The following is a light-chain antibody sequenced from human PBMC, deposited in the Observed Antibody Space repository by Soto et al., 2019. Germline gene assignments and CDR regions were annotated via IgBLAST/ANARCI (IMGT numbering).Light chain of an antibody. CDR3: AAWDDSLKGVV. Sequence: QSVLTQPPSASVTPGQRVTISCSGSNSNIGSNTVNWYQQVPGTAPKLLIYSNNQRPSGVPDRFSGSKSGTSASRAISGLQSEDEADYYCAAWDDSLKGVVFGGGTKLTVL. CDR1: NSNIGSNT. V-gene: IGLV1-44*01. J-gene: IGLJ2*01. CDR2: SNN.